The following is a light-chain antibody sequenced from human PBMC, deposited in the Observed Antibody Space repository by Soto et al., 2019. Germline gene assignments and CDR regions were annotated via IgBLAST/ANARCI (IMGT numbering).Light chain of an antibody. CDR1: QSVNSN. V-gene: IGKV3-15*01. J-gene: IGKJ4*01. Sequence: EIVMTQSPATLSLSPGERATLSCRASQSVNSNLAWYQQKAGQAPRLLIYGTSTRATGIPARFSGSGSGTEFTLTISNLQSEDFAVYYCQQYNKWPPLTFGGGTKVDIK. CDR2: GTS. CDR3: QQYNKWPPLT.